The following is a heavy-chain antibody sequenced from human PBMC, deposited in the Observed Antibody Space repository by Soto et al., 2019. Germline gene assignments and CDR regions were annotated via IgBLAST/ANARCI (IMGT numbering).Heavy chain of an antibody. J-gene: IGHJ3*02. CDR2: IIPIFGTA. D-gene: IGHD3-22*01. CDR3: AREKGPYYYDSSGYHAFDI. Sequence: QVQLVESGGGVVQPGRSLRLSCAASGFTFRSYAISWVRQAPGQGLEWMGGIIPIFGTANYAQKFQGRVTITADESTSTAYMELSSLRSEDTAVYYCAREKGPYYYDSSGYHAFDIWGQGTMVTVSS. V-gene: IGHV1-69*01. CDR1: GFTFRSYA.